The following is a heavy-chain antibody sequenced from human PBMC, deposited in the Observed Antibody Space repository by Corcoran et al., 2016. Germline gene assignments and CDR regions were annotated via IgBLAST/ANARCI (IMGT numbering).Heavy chain of an antibody. D-gene: IGHD6-13*01. J-gene: IGHJ5*02. CDR3: ARLVGYSSSGWEGWFDP. Sequence: EVQLVQSGAEVKKPGESLKISCKGSGYSFTSYWIGWVRQMPGKGLEWMGIIYPGDSDTRYSPSFQGQVTISADKSISTAYLQWSSLKASDTAMYHWARLVGYSSSGWEGWFDPWGQGTLVTVSS. V-gene: IGHV5-51*01. CDR2: IYPGDSDT. CDR1: GYSFTSYW.